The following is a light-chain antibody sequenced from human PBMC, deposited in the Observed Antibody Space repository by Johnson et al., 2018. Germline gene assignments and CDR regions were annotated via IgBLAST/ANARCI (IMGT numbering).Light chain of an antibody. J-gene: IGLJ1*01. CDR1: SSNIGNNY. CDR2: ENN. Sequence: QSVLTQPPSVSAAPGQKVTISCSGSSSNIGNNYVSWYQQLPGTAPKLLIYENNKRPSGIPDRFSGSKSGTSATLGITGLQTGDEADYYCGTWYSSLSAGNVFGTVTKVTFL. V-gene: IGLV1-51*02. CDR3: GTWYSSLSAGNV.